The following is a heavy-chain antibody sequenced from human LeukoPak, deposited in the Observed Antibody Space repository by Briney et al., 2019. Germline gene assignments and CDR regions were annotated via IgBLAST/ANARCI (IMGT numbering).Heavy chain of an antibody. Sequence: KPSETLSLTCTVSGGSISSYYWSWIRQPPGKGLEWIGYIYYSGSTNYNPSLESRVTISVDTSKNQFSLKLSSVTAADTAVYYCARDPGGDFDYWGQGTLVIVSS. CDR3: ARDPGGDFDY. V-gene: IGHV4-59*01. J-gene: IGHJ4*02. CDR1: GGSISSYY. CDR2: IYYSGST.